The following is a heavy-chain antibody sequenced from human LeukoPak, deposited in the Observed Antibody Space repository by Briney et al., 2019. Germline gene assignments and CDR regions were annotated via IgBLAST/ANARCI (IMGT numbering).Heavy chain of an antibody. Sequence: ASVKVSCKASGYTFTSYDINWVRQATGQGLEWMGWMNPNSAHTGHAQQFQGRVTMTRDTSITTAYMELSSLTSEDTAMYYCTRGPSLHTNWVGGRWFDPWGQGTLVTVSS. V-gene: IGHV1-8*02. CDR2: MNPNSAHT. D-gene: IGHD1-1*01. CDR3: TRGPSLHTNWVGGRWFDP. CDR1: GYTFTSYD. J-gene: IGHJ5*02.